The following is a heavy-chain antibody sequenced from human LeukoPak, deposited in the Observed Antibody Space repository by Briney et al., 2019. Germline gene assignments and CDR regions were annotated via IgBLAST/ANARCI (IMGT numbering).Heavy chain of an antibody. D-gene: IGHD3-22*01. V-gene: IGHV1-18*01. CDR1: GSTFTSYG. CDR2: ISAYNGNT. Sequence: ASVKLSCTAAGSTFTSYGISWGRQAPGPGLEWMGWISAYNGNTNYAQTLHGRVTMTTDTSTTTTYMELKSPRSDDTALHYCTGARGPHYYDSSGNLYYFDYWGQGTLVTVSS. CDR3: TGARGPHYYDSSGNLYYFDY. J-gene: IGHJ4*02.